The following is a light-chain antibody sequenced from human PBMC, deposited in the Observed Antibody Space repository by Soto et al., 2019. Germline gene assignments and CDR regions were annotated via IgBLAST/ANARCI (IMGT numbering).Light chain of an antibody. V-gene: IGKV3-11*01. Sequence: EIVLTQSPATLSLSPGERATLSCRASQSVNSYLAWYQQKPGQAPRLLIFDASNRATAIPARFSGSGSGTDFTLTISSLEPEDFAVYSCQQRSNWPLTFGGGTKVEIK. CDR3: QQRSNWPLT. CDR1: QSVNSY. J-gene: IGKJ4*01. CDR2: DAS.